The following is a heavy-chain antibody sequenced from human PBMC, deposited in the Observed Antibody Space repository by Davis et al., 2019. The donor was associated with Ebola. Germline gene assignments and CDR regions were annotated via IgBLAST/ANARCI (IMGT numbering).Heavy chain of an antibody. D-gene: IGHD2-8*01. CDR3: ARDLYCTNGVCYNWFDP. Sequence: ASVKVSCKASGYTFTSYGISWVRQAPGQGLEWMGIINPSGGSTSYAQKFQGRVTMTRDTSTSTVYMELSSLRSEDTAAYYCARDLYCTNGVCYNWFDPWGQGTLVTVSS. J-gene: IGHJ5*02. V-gene: IGHV1-46*01. CDR2: INPSGGST. CDR1: GYTFTSYG.